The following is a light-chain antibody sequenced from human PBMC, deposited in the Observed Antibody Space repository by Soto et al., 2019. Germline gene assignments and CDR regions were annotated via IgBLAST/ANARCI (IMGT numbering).Light chain of an antibody. CDR1: TSNIGAGYD. CDR2: ANT. J-gene: IGLJ2*01. CDR3: QSYDIKLSSPV. Sequence: QSVLTQPPSVSGAPGQRVTISCAGNTSNIGAGYDVHWYQQFPGTAPRLVIHANTNRPSGVPDRFSGSKSGTSASLAITGLQADDEADYHCQSYDIKLSSPVFGGGTKLTAL. V-gene: IGLV1-40*01.